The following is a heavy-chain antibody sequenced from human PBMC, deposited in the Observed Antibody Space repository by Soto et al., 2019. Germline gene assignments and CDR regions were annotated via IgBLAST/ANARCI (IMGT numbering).Heavy chain of an antibody. Sequence: NPSETLSLTCTVSGDTISSSTYYWGWIRQSPGKGLEWIGNIHYSGSTYYNPSLKSRVTISVDTSKNQFSLKLSSVTAADTAVYYCASYYYVSGADRSFDYWGQGTLVTVSS. CDR3: ASYYYVSGADRSFDY. CDR1: GDTISSSTYY. D-gene: IGHD3-10*01. J-gene: IGHJ4*02. CDR2: IHYSGST. V-gene: IGHV4-39*01.